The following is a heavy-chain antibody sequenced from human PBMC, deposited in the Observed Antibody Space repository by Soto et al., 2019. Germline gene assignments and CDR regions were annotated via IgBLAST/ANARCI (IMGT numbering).Heavy chain of an antibody. V-gene: IGHV3-11*06. CDR1: GFTFSDYY. CDR3: ARSGDNYNLLDY. CDR2: SSNSGTFT. Sequence: PGGSLRLSCEGSGFTFSDYYMSWIRQAPGKGLEWISYSSNSGTFTKYADSVKGRFSISRDNTKNLLFLQMNSLRAEGTALYYCARSGDNYNLLDYWGQGTPVTVSS. D-gene: IGHD1-1*01. J-gene: IGHJ4*02.